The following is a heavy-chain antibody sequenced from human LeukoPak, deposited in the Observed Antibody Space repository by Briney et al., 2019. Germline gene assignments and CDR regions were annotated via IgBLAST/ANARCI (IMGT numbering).Heavy chain of an antibody. J-gene: IGHJ3*02. V-gene: IGHV1-69*13. CDR2: IIPIFGTA. CDR1: GGTFSSYA. D-gene: IGHD6-19*01. CDR3: ARQVAGNWDAFDI. Sequence: SVKVSCKASGGTFSSYAISWVRQAPGQGLEWMGGIIPIFGTANYAQKFQGRVTITADESTSTAYMELSSLRSEDTAVYYCARQVAGNWDAFDIWGQGTMVTVSS.